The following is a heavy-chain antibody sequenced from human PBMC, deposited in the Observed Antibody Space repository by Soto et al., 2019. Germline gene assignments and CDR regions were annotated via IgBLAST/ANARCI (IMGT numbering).Heavy chain of an antibody. CDR1: GGTFSSYA. J-gene: IGHJ5*02. CDR2: IIPIFGTA. CDR3: ARDPHSYGRMTTVTTLWFDP. Sequence: GASVKVSCKASGGTFSSYAISWVRQAPGQGLEWMGGIIPIFGTANYAQKFQGRVTITADESTSTAYMELSSLRSEDTAVYYCARDPHSYGRMTTVTTLWFDPWGQGTLVTVSS. D-gene: IGHD4-17*01. V-gene: IGHV1-69*13.